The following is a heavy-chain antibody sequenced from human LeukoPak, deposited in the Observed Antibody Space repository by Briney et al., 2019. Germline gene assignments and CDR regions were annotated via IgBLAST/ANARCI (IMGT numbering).Heavy chain of an antibody. CDR3: VRRTSGSYSDY. Sequence: PSETLSLTCTVSGGSISSSSVYWGWIRQPRGRGVEWIATISYGGSTPSYNPSLKSRVTISVDTSKNQFSLKLNSVTAADTAVYYCVRRTSGSYSDYWGQGTLVTVSS. D-gene: IGHD1-26*01. CDR2: ISYGGSTP. CDR1: GGSISSSSVY. J-gene: IGHJ4*02. V-gene: IGHV4-39*01.